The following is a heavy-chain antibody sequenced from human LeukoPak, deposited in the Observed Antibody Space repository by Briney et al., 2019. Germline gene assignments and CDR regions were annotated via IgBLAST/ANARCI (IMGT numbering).Heavy chain of an antibody. CDR3: ARGGASSKFLDY. D-gene: IGHD6-13*01. Sequence: PSETLSLTCTVSGYSIRSGYFWGWIRQPPGKGLEWIGTIYHRGSTYYNPSLKSRVTISVDTSKNQFSLALSFVTDADTGVYYCARGGASSKFLDYWGHGTLVTVSS. CDR1: GYSIRSGYF. J-gene: IGHJ4*01. CDR2: IYHRGST. V-gene: IGHV4-38-2*02.